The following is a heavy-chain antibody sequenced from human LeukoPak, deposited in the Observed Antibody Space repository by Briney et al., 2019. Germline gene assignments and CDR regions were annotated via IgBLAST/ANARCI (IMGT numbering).Heavy chain of an antibody. CDR2: IYSGGST. CDR1: GFTFSSNY. D-gene: IGHD3-22*01. CDR3: TRLAYYYDSSGTSDFDY. J-gene: IGHJ4*02. V-gene: IGHV3-53*01. Sequence: GGSLRLSCAASGFTFSSNYMSWVRQAPGKGLEWVSVIYSGGSTYYADSVKGRFTISRDNSKNTLYLQMNSLRAEDTAVYYCTRLAYYYDSSGTSDFDYWGQGTLVTVSS.